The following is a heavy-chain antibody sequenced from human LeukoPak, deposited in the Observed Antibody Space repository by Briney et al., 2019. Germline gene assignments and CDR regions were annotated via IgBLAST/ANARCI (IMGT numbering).Heavy chain of an antibody. V-gene: IGHV3-74*01. CDR2: INPDGGTT. J-gene: IGHJ4*02. D-gene: IGHD3-22*01. Sequence: GGSLRLSCAGSGYTFSRYWIHWVRQAPGKGLVWVSRINPDGGTTTYADSVKGRFTISRDTAKNTLYLQMNSLSGEDTAVYYCARDYSGYDDYWGQGTLVTVSS. CDR1: GYTFSRYW. CDR3: ARDYSGYDDY.